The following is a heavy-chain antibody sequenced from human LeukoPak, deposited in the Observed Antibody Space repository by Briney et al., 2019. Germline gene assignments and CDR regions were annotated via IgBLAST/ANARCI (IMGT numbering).Heavy chain of an antibody. J-gene: IGHJ5*02. V-gene: IGHV3-7*01. CDR2: IKQDGSEK. CDR1: GFTFTTYS. CDR3: AREGHSGNYPRA. D-gene: IGHD1-26*01. Sequence: PGGSLRLSCAAPGFTFTTYSMTWVRQAPGKGLEWVANIKQDGSEKNYVDSVKGRFTISRDNAKDSLYLQMNSLRAEDTAVYYCAREGHSGNYPRAWGQGTLVTVSS.